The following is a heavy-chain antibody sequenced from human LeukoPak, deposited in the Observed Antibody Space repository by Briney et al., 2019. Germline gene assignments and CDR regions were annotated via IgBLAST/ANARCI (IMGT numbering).Heavy chain of an antibody. CDR2: INPNSGGT. V-gene: IGHV1-2*02. J-gene: IGHJ6*03. CDR3: ASERRVVPADPIEYYYYYMDV. D-gene: IGHD2-2*01. Sequence: VASVKVSSKASGYTFTGYYMHWVRQAPGQGLEWMGWINPNSGGTNYAQKFQGRVTMTRDTSISTAYMEMSRLRSDDTAVYYCASERRVVPADPIEYYYYYMDVWGKGTTVTVSS. CDR1: GYTFTGYY.